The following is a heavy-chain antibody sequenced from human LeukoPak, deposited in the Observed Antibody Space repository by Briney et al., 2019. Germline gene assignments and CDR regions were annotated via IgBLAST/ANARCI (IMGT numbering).Heavy chain of an antibody. CDR1: GYTFTGYY. V-gene: IGHV1-2*02. D-gene: IGHD3-22*01. J-gene: IGHJ4*02. Sequence: ASVKVSCKASGYTFTGYYMHWVRQAPGQGLEWMGWINPNSGGTNYAQKFQGRVAMTRDTSISTAYMELSSLRSEDTAVYYCARGLGDYYDTSGYYYAVPAHWGQGTLVTVSS. CDR3: ARGLGDYYDTSGYYYAVPAH. CDR2: INPNSGGT.